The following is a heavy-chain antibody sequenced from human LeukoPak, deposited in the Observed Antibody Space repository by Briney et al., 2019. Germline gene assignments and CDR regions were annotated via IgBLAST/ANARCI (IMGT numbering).Heavy chain of an antibody. J-gene: IGHJ4*02. CDR1: GASFSRYY. D-gene: IGHD2-15*01. Sequence: SETLSLTCTVSGASFSRYYWSWIRQSPGKGLEWIGYIYYSGSTRYNPSLKSRVSISVDTAKDQISLKLSSVTAADTAVYYYARGRGGSGTYPGIDFWGQGTLVTVSS. V-gene: IGHV4-59*01. CDR2: IYYSGST. CDR3: ARGRGGSGTYPGIDF.